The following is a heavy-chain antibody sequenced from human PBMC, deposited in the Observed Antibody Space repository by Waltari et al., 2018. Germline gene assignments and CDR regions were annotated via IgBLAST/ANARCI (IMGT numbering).Heavy chain of an antibody. Sequence: QLQLQESGPGLVKPSETLSLTCTVSGGSISSSSYYWGWIRQPPGKGLGWIGSIYYSGSTYYNPSLKSRVTISVDTSKNQFSLKLSSVTAADTAVYYCARRPHPRGTYYYDSSGYYGAFDIWGQGTMVTVSS. CDR2: IYYSGST. CDR3: ARRPHPRGTYYYDSSGYYGAFDI. CDR1: GGSISSSSYY. D-gene: IGHD3-22*01. V-gene: IGHV4-39*01. J-gene: IGHJ3*02.